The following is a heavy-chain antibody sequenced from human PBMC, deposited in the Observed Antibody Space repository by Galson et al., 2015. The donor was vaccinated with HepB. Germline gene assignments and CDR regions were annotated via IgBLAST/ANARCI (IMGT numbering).Heavy chain of an antibody. CDR1: GLSSGTNW. D-gene: IGHD6-13*01. CDR2: IDLDDSET. Sequence: QSGAEVTKPGESLRISCTVSGLSSGTNWIAWGRQMPEKGLELMGIIDLDDSETRYSPSFEGQVTISADGSIDTAYLQWSSLKASDSAIYFCARLKAVAAAGAGYLDYWGQGALITDSS. V-gene: IGHV5-51*03. J-gene: IGHJ4*02. CDR3: ARLKAVAAAGAGYLDY.